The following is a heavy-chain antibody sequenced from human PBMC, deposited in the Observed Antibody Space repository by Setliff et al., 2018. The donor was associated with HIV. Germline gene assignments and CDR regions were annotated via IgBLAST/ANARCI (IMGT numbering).Heavy chain of an antibody. J-gene: IGHJ6*02. CDR3: ARGRGRAAVGPMNRYYYYGMDV. D-gene: IGHD6-13*01. V-gene: IGHV4-38-2*02. CDR2: IYHSGST. Sequence: PSETLSLTCTVSGYSISSGYYWGWIRQPPGKGLEWIGSIYHSGSTYYNPPLKSRVTISVDTSKKQCSLKLTSVTAADTAVYYCARGRGRAAVGPMNRYYYYGMDVWGQGTTVTVSS. CDR1: GYSISSGYY.